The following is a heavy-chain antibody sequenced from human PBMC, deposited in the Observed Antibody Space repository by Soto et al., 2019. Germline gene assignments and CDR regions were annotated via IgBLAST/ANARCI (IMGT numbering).Heavy chain of an antibody. CDR3: ARGGQGGAATVIFCFDP. J-gene: IGHJ5*02. CDR2: ILPIFGTA. V-gene: IGHV1-69*06. CDR1: GGTFSSYA. Sequence: SVKVSRKASGGTFSSYAISWVRQAPGQGLEWMGGILPIFGTANYAQKFQGRVTITADKSTSTAYMELSSLGADDTAVYYCARGGQGGAATVIFCFDPWGQGTLVTVSS. D-gene: IGHD3-9*01.